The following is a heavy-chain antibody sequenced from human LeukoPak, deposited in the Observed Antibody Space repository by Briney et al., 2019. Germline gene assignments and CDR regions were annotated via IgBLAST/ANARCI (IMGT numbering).Heavy chain of an antibody. V-gene: IGHV3-20*04. D-gene: IGHD3-16*02. CDR2: INWNGGSA. Sequence: GGSLRLSCAASGFKFDDYGVNWVRQAPGKGLEWVSGINWNGGSAAYADSVKGRFTISRDNSKNTLYLQMNSLRAEDTAVYYCAKDRLRLGELSSPCDYWGQGTLVTVSS. CDR1: GFKFDDYG. CDR3: AKDRLRLGELSSPCDY. J-gene: IGHJ4*02.